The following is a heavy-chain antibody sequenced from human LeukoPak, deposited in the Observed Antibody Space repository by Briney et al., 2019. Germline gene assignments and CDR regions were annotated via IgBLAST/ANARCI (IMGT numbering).Heavy chain of an antibody. D-gene: IGHD6-13*01. J-gene: IGHJ4*02. CDR3: AKTRPLDSSSWSHGDY. Sequence: PGRSLRLSCAASGFTFSSYAMSWVRQAPGKGLEWVSAISGSGGSTYYADSVKGRFTISRDNSKNTLYLQMNSLRAEDTAVYYCAKTRPLDSSSWSHGDYWGQGTLVTVSS. CDR2: ISGSGGST. V-gene: IGHV3-23*01. CDR1: GFTFSSYA.